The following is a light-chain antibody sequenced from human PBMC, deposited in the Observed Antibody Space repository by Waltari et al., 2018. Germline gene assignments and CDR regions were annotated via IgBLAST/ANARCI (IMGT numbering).Light chain of an antibody. CDR3: ISYTTSDTMI. CDR2: DVS. CDR1: SSDVGAYNY. V-gene: IGLV2-14*03. J-gene: IGLJ2*01. Sequence: QSALTQPASVSGSPGQSITISCIGTSSDVGAYNYVSWYQQHPGKVPKLIIYDVSHRPSGVSFRFSGSKSDNTASLTISGLQAEDEADYYCISYTTSDTMIFGGGTKLTVL.